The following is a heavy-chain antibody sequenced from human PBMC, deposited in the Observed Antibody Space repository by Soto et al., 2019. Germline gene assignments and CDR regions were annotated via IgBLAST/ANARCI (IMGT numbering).Heavy chain of an antibody. CDR3: AIDNLQLTGNWAVNYYYYGMDV. V-gene: IGHV3-23*01. Sequence: GGSLRLSCAASGFTFSSYAMSWVRQAPGKGLEWVSAISGSGGSTYYADSVKGRFTISRDNSKNTLYLQMNSLRAEDTAVYYCAIDNLQLTGNWAVNYYYYGMDVWGQGTTVTVSS. J-gene: IGHJ6*02. D-gene: IGHD1-20*01. CDR1: GFTFSSYA. CDR2: ISGSGGST.